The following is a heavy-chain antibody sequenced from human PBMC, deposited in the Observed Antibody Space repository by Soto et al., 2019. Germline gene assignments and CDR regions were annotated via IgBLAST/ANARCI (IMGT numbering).Heavy chain of an antibody. J-gene: IGHJ6*02. V-gene: IGHV5-51*01. D-gene: IGHD4-4*01. CDR1: GYSFTSYW. CDR2: IYPGDSDT. CDR3: GLGSVTTFNYYYGMDV. Sequence: GESLKLSCKGSGYSFTSYWIGWVRQMPGKGLEWMGIIYPGDSDTRYSPSFQGQVTISADKSISTAYLQWSSLKASDTAMYYCGLGSVTTFNYYYGMDVWGQGTTVTVSS.